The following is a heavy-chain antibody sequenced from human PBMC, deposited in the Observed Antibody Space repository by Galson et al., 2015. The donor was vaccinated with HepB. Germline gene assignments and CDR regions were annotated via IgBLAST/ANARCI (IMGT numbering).Heavy chain of an antibody. D-gene: IGHD3-10*01. J-gene: IGHJ2*01. V-gene: IGHV4-59*01. CDR3: ARAGYYGSGSYSYWYFDV. Sequence: SETLSLTCTVSGDSISGYYWSWIRQPPGKGLEWIAYIYYSGSTNYNPSLKSRVTMSVDTSKNRFSLKLSSVTAADTAIYYCARAGYYGSGSYSYWYFDVWGRGTLVTVSS. CDR1: GDSISGYY. CDR2: IYYSGST.